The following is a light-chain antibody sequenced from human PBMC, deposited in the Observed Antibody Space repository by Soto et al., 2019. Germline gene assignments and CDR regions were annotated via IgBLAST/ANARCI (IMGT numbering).Light chain of an antibody. J-gene: IGKJ2*01. V-gene: IGKV3-20*01. CDR3: QQYGSSTMYT. Sequence: EIVLTQSPGTLSLSPGERATLSCRASQSVSSSYLAWYQQKPGQAPRILIYGASSRATGIPDRFSSSGSGIEFTLTISRLEPEDFAVYYCQQYGSSTMYTFGQGTKLEIK. CDR2: GAS. CDR1: QSVSSSY.